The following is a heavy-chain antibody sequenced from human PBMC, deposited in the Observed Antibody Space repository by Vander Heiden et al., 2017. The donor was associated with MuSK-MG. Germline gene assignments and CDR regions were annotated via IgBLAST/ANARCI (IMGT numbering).Heavy chain of an antibody. Sequence: HVQLLESGPGLVKPSETLSLTCSVSGGSISNHYWSWIRQPPRKGLEWIGYIHYSGSINYNPSLKSRVAISLDTSKNQFSLQLRSVTSADTAVYYCARQDDWDDAFDIWCQGTMITVSS. CDR2: IHYSGSI. D-gene: IGHD3-9*01. CDR3: ARQDDWDDAFDI. V-gene: IGHV4-59*11. CDR1: GGSISNHY. J-gene: IGHJ3*02.